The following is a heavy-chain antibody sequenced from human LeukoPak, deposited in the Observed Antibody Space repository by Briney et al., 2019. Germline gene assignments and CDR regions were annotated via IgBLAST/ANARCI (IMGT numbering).Heavy chain of an antibody. D-gene: IGHD3-22*01. Sequence: GGSLRLSCAASGFTFSSYGMHWVRQAPGKGLEWVAVISYDGSNKYYADSVKGRFTISRDNSKNTLYLQMNSLRAEDTAVYYCARGLHFRVYDSSDYYPYWGQGTLVTVSS. J-gene: IGHJ4*02. V-gene: IGHV3-30*03. CDR2: ISYDGSNK. CDR3: ARGLHFRVYDSSDYYPY. CDR1: GFTFSSYG.